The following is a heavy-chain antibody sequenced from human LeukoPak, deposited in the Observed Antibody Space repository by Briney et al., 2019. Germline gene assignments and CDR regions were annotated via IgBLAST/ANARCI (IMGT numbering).Heavy chain of an antibody. CDR1: GFTFSSYG. CDR3: AKNMMATIPYYYYGMDV. CDR2: ISYDGSNK. V-gene: IGHV3-30*18. D-gene: IGHD5-24*01. J-gene: IGHJ6*02. Sequence: GRSLRLSCAASGFTFSSYGMHWVRQAPGKGLEWVAVISYDGSNKYYADSVKGRFTISRDNSKNTLYLQMNSLRAEDTAVYYCAKNMMATIPYYYYGMDVWGQGTTVTVSS.